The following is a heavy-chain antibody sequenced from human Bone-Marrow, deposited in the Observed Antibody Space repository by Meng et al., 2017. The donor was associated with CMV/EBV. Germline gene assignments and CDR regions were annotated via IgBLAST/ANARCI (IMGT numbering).Heavy chain of an antibody. CDR2: ISSSGSTT. V-gene: IGHV3-48*03. D-gene: IGHD3-22*01. J-gene: IGHJ4*02. CDR1: GFTFSAYE. Sequence: GESLKISCAASGFTFSAYEMNWVRQAPGKGLEWVLYISSSGSTTYYADSVKGRFTISRDNSKNTIFLQMNSLRVEDTAIYYCAKRGSYYYDSSGSYIASPFEHWGQGTLVTVSS. CDR3: AKRGSYYYDSSGSYIASPFEH.